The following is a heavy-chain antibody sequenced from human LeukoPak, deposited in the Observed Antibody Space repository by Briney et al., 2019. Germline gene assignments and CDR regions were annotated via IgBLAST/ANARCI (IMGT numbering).Heavy chain of an antibody. D-gene: IGHD3-22*01. V-gene: IGHV4-4*07. CDR1: GGSISSYY. Sequence: SETLSLTCTVSGGSISSYYWSWIRQPAGKGLEWIGRIYTSGSTNYNPSLKSRVTMSVDTSKNQFSLKLSSVTAADTAVYYCAGSFDSSGYDSDAFDIWGQGTMVTVSS. CDR3: AGSFDSSGYDSDAFDI. CDR2: IYTSGST. J-gene: IGHJ3*02.